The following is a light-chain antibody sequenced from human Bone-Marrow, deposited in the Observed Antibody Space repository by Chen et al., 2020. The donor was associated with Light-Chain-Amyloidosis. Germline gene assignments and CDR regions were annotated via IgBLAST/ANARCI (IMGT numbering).Light chain of an antibody. V-gene: IGLV3-21*03. CDR3: QVWDSSSDHPI. CDR1: NIGSKS. J-gene: IGLJ1*01. CDR2: DAS. Sequence: SYVLTQPPSVSVAPGKTARITCGGNNIGSKSVHWYQQKPGQAPVLVVYDASDRPSGIPERFSGSNSGNTATLTISRVEAGDEADYYCQVWDSSSDHPIFGTGTKVTVL.